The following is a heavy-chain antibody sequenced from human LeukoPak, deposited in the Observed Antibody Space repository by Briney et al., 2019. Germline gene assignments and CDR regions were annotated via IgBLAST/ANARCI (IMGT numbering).Heavy chain of an antibody. Sequence: GGSLRLSCAASGFTFSSYWMSWVRQVPGKGLEWVSTIGDGAGSTYYADSVKGRLTISRDNSKSTLYLQMDSLRGEDSAVYYCAKRPHMWHSHWYFDLWGRGTLVTVSS. D-gene: IGHD2-21*01. CDR2: IGDGAGST. J-gene: IGHJ2*01. V-gene: IGHV3-23*01. CDR3: AKRPHMWHSHWYFDL. CDR1: GFTFSSYW.